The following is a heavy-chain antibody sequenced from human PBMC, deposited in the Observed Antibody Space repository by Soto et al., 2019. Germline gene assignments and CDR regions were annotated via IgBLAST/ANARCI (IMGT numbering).Heavy chain of an antibody. V-gene: IGHV4-39*07. CDR2: IFYSGST. Sequence: SETLSLTCTVSSGSISSTIYSWDWIRQPPGKGLEWIGSIFYSGSTYYNPSLKSRVTISVDTSKNQFSLNVSSVTAADTAIYYCARDGSGSPGATDYWGQGTLVTVSS. J-gene: IGHJ4*02. CDR1: SGSISSTIYS. D-gene: IGHD1-26*01. CDR3: ARDGSGSPGATDY.